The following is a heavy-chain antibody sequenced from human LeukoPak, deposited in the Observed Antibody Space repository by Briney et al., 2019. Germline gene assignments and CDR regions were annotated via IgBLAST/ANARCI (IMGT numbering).Heavy chain of an antibody. CDR3: ARERRIAADGFDY. J-gene: IGHJ4*02. V-gene: IGHV3-21*01. Sequence: KSGGSLRLSCAASGFTFSSYSMNWVRQAPGKGLEWVSSISSSSSYIYYADSVKGRFTIFRDNAKNSLYLQMNSLRAEDTAVYYCARERRIAADGFDYWGQGTLVTVSS. CDR1: GFTFSSYS. CDR2: ISSSSSYI. D-gene: IGHD6-13*01.